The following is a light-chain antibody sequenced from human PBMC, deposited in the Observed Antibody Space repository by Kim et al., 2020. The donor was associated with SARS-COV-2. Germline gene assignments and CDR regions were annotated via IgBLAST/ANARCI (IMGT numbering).Light chain of an antibody. V-gene: IGLV6-57*01. CDR3: QSYDDNTEGV. Sequence: NFMLTQPHSVSESPGETVTISCTRSSGSVASSFVQWYQQRPGSSPTTVIYEDNQRPSGVPDRFSGSIDTSSNSASLTISGLKTEDEADYYCQSYDDNTEGVFDGGTKLTVL. J-gene: IGLJ3*02. CDR1: SGSVASSF. CDR2: EDN.